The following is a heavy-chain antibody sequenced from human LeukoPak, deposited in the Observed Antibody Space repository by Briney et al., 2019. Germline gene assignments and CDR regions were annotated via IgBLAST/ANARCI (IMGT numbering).Heavy chain of an antibody. D-gene: IGHD3-10*01. Sequence: PSETLSLTCTVSGGSISSYYWSWIRQPPGKGLEWIGYIYYSGSTNYNPSLKSRVTISVDTSKNQFSLKLSSVTAADTAVYYCARAYTDRGLYYYGSGSYLNFDYWGQGTLVTVSS. V-gene: IGHV4-59*12. CDR2: IYYSGST. CDR1: GGSISSYY. CDR3: ARAYTDRGLYYYGSGSYLNFDY. J-gene: IGHJ4*02.